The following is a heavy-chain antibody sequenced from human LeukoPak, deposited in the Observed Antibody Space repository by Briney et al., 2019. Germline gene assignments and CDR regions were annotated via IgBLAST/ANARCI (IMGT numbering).Heavy chain of an antibody. V-gene: IGHV1-69*02. CDR3: ARGLGCSSTSCYFVNWFDP. D-gene: IGHD2-2*01. CDR2: IIPILGIA. CDR1: GGTFSSYT. J-gene: IGHJ5*02. Sequence: ASVKVSCKASGGTFSSYTISWVRQAPGQGLEWMGRIIPILGIANYAQKFQGRVTITADKSTSTAYMELSSLRSEDTAVYYCARGLGCSSTSCYFVNWFDPWGQGTLVTVSS.